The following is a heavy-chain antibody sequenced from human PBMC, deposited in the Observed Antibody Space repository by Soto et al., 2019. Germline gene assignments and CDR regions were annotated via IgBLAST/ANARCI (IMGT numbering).Heavy chain of an antibody. J-gene: IGHJ4*02. CDR1: GFTFNNYA. Sequence: DVQLLESGGGLVQPGGSLRLSCAASGFTFNNYATSWVRQAPGKGLEWVSAISGSGATTYYADSVRDRFTISRDNSKNTLYLQMNSLRAEDTAVYYCARSITPIYYFDYWGQGALLTVSS. V-gene: IGHV3-23*01. D-gene: IGHD3-16*01. CDR2: ISGSGATT. CDR3: ARSITPIYYFDY.